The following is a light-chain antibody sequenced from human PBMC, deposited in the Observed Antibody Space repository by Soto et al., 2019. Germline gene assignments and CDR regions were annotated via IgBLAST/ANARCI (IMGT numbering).Light chain of an antibody. Sequence: DVQMTQSPSSLSAFVGDRVTITCRASQGIAPYLAWFQQKPGKVPKLLIYATSTLQSGDPSRFSGSGSGTEFTLTINSLRPEDVGTYYCQKYNSAPHTFGGGTKVEIK. V-gene: IGKV1-27*01. CDR3: QKYNSAPHT. J-gene: IGKJ4*01. CDR1: QGIAPY. CDR2: ATS.